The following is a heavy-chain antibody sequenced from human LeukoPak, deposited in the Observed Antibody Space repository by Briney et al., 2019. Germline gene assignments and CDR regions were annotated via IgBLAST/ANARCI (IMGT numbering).Heavy chain of an antibody. J-gene: IGHJ4*02. D-gene: IGHD1-20*01. V-gene: IGHV3-21*01. Sequence: KTGGSLRLSCAASGFTFSSYSMNWVRQAPGKGLEWVSTISSSSSYIYYADSVKGRFTISRDNAKTSLYLQMNSLRAEDTAVYYCARARITGTTLPVDYWGQGTLVTVSS. CDR1: GFTFSSYS. CDR3: ARARITGTTLPVDY. CDR2: ISSSSSYI.